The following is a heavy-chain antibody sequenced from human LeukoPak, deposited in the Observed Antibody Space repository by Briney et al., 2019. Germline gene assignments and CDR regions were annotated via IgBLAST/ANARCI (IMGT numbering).Heavy chain of an antibody. CDR1: GFTFSSYW. Sequence: HGGSLRLSCAASGFTFSSYWMSWVRQAPGNGLEWVANIKQDGSEKYYVDSVKGRFTISRDNAKNSLYLQMNSLRAEDTAVYYCARDPRTNWGHDAFDIWGQGTMVTVSS. D-gene: IGHD7-27*01. CDR2: IKQDGSEK. J-gene: IGHJ3*02. CDR3: ARDPRTNWGHDAFDI. V-gene: IGHV3-7*01.